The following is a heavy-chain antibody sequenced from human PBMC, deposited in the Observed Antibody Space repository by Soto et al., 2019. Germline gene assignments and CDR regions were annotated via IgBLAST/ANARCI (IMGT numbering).Heavy chain of an antibody. D-gene: IGHD3-9*01. J-gene: IGHJ6*03. Sequence: ASVKVSCKASGYTFTSYDINWVRQATGQRPEWIGWMNPNSGNTGYAQKFQGRVNMTRNTSISTAYMELSSLRSEDTAVYYCARGGDDILTGPVGGYYYYYMDVWGKGTTVTVSS. CDR2: MNPNSGNT. V-gene: IGHV1-8*01. CDR3: ARGGDDILTGPVGGYYYYYMDV. CDR1: GYTFTSYD.